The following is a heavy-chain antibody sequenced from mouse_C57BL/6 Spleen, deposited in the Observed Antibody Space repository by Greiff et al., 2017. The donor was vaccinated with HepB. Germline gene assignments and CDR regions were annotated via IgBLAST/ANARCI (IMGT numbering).Heavy chain of an antibody. CDR3: TRGGAMDY. Sequence: EVQLQQSGAELVRPGASVKLSCTASGFNIKDDYMHWVKQRPEQGLEWIGWIDPENGDTEYASKFQGKATITADTSSNTAYLQLSSLTSEDTAVYYCTRGGAMDYWGQGTSVTVSS. CDR2: IDPENGDT. J-gene: IGHJ4*01. V-gene: IGHV14-4*01. CDR1: GFNIKDDY.